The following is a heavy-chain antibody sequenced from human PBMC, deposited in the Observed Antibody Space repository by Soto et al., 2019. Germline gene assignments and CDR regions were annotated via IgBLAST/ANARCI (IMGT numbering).Heavy chain of an antibody. J-gene: IGHJ6*02. CDR2: INAGNGNT. CDR1: GYTFTSYA. Sequence: ASVKVSCKASGYTFTSYAMHWVRQAPGQRLEWMGWINAGNGNTKYSQKFQGRVSITRDTSASTAYMELSSLRSEDTAVYYCARAYYDILTDNNYYGMDVWGRGTTVTVSS. D-gene: IGHD3-9*01. CDR3: ARAYYDILTDNNYYGMDV. V-gene: IGHV1-3*01.